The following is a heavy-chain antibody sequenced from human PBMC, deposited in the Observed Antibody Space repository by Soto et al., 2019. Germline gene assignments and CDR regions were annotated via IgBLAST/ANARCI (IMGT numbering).Heavy chain of an antibody. J-gene: IGHJ6*02. V-gene: IGHV1-2*04. Sequence: QVQLVQSGAEVKKPGASVKVSCKASGYTFTGYYMHWVRQAPGQGLEWMGWINPNSGGTNYAQKFQGWVTMTRDTSISTAYMELSRLRSDDTAVYYCARAGMSSGWYVPPHYYYYYGMDVWGQGTTVTVSS. D-gene: IGHD6-19*01. CDR1: GYTFTGYY. CDR3: ARAGMSSGWYVPPHYYYYYGMDV. CDR2: INPNSGGT.